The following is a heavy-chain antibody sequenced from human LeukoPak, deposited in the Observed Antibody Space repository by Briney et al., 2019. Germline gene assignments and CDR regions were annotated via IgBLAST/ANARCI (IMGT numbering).Heavy chain of an antibody. CDR1: GYTFTGYY. Sequence: GASVKVSCKASGYTFTGYYMHWVRQAPGQGLEWMGWINPNSGGTNYAQKFQGRVTMTRDTSISTAYMELSRLRSDDTAVYYCARESDSGNYPLDYWGQGTLVTVSS. CDR2: INPNSGGT. CDR3: ARESDSGNYPLDY. V-gene: IGHV1-2*02. J-gene: IGHJ4*02. D-gene: IGHD1-26*01.